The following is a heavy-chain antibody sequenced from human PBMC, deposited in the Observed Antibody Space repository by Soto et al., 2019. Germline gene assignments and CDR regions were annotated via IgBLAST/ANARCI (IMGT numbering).Heavy chain of an antibody. CDR2: LSSGSSDT. CDR1: GFTFSRVS. J-gene: IGHJ4*02. CDR3: ARVDY. Sequence: GGSLRLSCVASGFTFSRVSMNWVRQAPGKGLEWVASLSSGSSDTWYADSVKGRFIISRDNAQNSLFLQMNTLRPEDTAMYYCARVDYWGPGTLVTVSS. V-gene: IGHV3-21*01.